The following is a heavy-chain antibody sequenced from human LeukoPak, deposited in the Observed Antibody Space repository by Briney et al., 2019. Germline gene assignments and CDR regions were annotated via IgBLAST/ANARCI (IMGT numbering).Heavy chain of an antibody. Sequence: GESLKISCKGPGYSFTSYWIGWVRQMPGKGLEWMGIIYPGDSDTRYSPSFQGQVTISADKSISTAYLQWSSLKASDTAMYYCARHAAAYGSGSYGSDSDYWGQGTLVTVSS. CDR3: ARHAAAYGSGSYGSDSDY. J-gene: IGHJ4*02. V-gene: IGHV5-51*01. D-gene: IGHD3-10*01. CDR2: IYPGDSDT. CDR1: GYSFTSYW.